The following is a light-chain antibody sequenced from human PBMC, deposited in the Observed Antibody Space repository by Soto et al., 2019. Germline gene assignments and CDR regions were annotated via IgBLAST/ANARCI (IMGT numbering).Light chain of an antibody. J-gene: IGLJ2*01. V-gene: IGLV2-23*01. CDR1: SSDVGSYNL. Sequence: QSVLTQPASVSGSPGQSITISCTGTSSDVGSYNLVSWYQQHPGKAPKLMIYEGSKRPSGVSNRFSGSKSSNTASLTISGLQAEDEADYYCCSYAGSSTLFGGGTKVTVL. CDR2: EGS. CDR3: CSYAGSSTL.